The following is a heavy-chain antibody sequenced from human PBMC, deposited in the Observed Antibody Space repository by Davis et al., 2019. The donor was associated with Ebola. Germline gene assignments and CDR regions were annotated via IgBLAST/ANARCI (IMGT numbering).Heavy chain of an antibody. CDR1: GGSISSSSYY. J-gene: IGHJ4*02. V-gene: IGHV4-39*01. CDR3: ARGGYGFDY. CDR2: IYYSGST. D-gene: IGHD5-18*01. Sequence: SETLSLTCTVSGGSISSSSYYWGWIRQPPGKGLEWIGSIYYSGSTYYHPSLKSRVTISVDTSKNQFSLKLSSVTAADTAVYYCARGGYGFDYWGQGTLVTVSS.